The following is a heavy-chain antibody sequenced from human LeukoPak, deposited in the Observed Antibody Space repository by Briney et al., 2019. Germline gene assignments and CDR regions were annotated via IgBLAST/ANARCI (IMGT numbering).Heavy chain of an antibody. D-gene: IGHD2-21*02. CDR1: GYTFTSYG. J-gene: IGHJ6*02. Sequence: GGSVKLSCTASGYTFTSYGISWVRQAPGQGLEWMGWISAYNGNTNYAQKLQGRVTMTTDTSTSTAYMELRSLRSDDTAVYYCAGGACGGDCSNIYYYYGMDVWGQGTTVTVSS. V-gene: IGHV1-18*01. CDR3: AGGACGGDCSNIYYYYGMDV. CDR2: ISAYNGNT.